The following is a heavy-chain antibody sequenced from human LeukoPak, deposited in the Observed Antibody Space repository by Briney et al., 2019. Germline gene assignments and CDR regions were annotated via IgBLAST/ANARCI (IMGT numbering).Heavy chain of an antibody. CDR3: ASLGLVVAATPGGSHDGMDV. J-gene: IGHJ6*02. CDR1: GGTFSSYA. D-gene: IGHD2-15*01. Sequence: SVTVSCMASGGTFSSYAISWVRQAPGQGLEWMGGIIPIFGTANYAQKFQGRVTITADESTSTAYMELSSLRSEDTAVYYCASLGLVVAATPGGSHDGMDVWGQGTTVTVSS. V-gene: IGHV1-69*13. CDR2: IIPIFGTA.